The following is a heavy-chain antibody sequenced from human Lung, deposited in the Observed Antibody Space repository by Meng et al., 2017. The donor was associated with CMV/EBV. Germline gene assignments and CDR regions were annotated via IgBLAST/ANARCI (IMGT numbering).Heavy chain of an antibody. D-gene: IGHD6-19*01. V-gene: IGHV4-4*02. Sequence: GQLQGAGPGLVKPSGTPALNLAAPCCYISSSNWWSWVRQPPGKGLEWIGEIYHSGSTNYNPSLKSRVTISVDKSKNQFSLKLSSVTAADTAVYYCASFPPPGKQWLVTDYWGQGTLVTVFS. CDR1: CCYISSSNW. J-gene: IGHJ4*02. CDR2: IYHSGST. CDR3: ASFPPPGKQWLVTDY.